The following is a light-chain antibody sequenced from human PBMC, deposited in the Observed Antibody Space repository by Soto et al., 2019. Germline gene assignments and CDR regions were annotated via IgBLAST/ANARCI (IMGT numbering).Light chain of an antibody. CDR1: SSNIGAGYD. CDR2: GHS. J-gene: IGLJ1*01. Sequence: QSVLTQPPSVSGAPGQRVTISCTGSSSNIGAGYDVHWYQQLPGTAPKLLIYGHSNRPSGVPDRFSGSKSGTSASLAITGLQAEDEADYYCQSYDSSLSGLYVFGTGTKLTVL. V-gene: IGLV1-40*01. CDR3: QSYDSSLSGLYV.